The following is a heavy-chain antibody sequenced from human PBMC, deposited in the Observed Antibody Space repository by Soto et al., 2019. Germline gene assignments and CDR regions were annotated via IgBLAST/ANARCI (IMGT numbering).Heavy chain of an antibody. V-gene: IGHV3-48*02. J-gene: IGHJ6*02. CDR2: ISSSSSTV. Sequence: EVQLVESGGDLVQPGGSLRLSCVASGFTFSSYSMNWVRQAPGKGLEWVSYISSSSSTVYYADSVKGRFTISRHNAKNSLYLQMNSLRDEDTAVYYCARDGDYGDEYGMDVWGQGTTVTVSS. D-gene: IGHD4-17*01. CDR1: GFTFSSYS. CDR3: ARDGDYGDEYGMDV.